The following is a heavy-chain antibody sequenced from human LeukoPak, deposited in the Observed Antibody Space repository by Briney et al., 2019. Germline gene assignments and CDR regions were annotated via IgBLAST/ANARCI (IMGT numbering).Heavy chain of an antibody. J-gene: IGHJ5*02. D-gene: IGHD1-26*01. V-gene: IGHV3-43D*03. CDR3: AKDQAGA. CDR2: ISWDGGGT. CDR1: GFTFDDYA. Sequence: GGSLRLSCAASGFTFDDYAMHWVRQAPGKGLEWVSLISWDGGGTYYADTVKGRFTISRDNGKNTLYLQMNSLGAEDTAVYYCAKDQAGAWGQGTRVTVSS.